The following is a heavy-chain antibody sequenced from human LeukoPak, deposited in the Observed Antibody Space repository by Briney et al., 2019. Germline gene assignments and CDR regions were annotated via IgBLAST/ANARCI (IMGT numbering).Heavy chain of an antibody. CDR1: GYTYTDYY. J-gene: IGHJ4*02. Sequence: ASVKLSCKASGYTYTDYYMHWVRQAPGQGLEWMGWINPNSGATNYAQKFQGRVTVTRDTSIRTAYMELSSLRSDDPAVYYCARANHNDYWGQGTLVTVSS. D-gene: IGHD1-14*01. CDR2: INPNSGAT. V-gene: IGHV1-2*02. CDR3: ARANHNDY.